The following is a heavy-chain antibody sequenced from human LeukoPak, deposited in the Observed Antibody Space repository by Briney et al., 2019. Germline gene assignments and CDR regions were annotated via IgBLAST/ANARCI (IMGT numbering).Heavy chain of an antibody. CDR1: GGSISSHY. CDR2: IYYSGST. V-gene: IGHV4-59*11. D-gene: IGHD6-6*01. Sequence: SETLSLTCTVSGGSISSHYWSWIRQPPGKGLEWIGYIYYSGSTNYNPSLKSRVTISVDTSKNQFSLKLSSVTAADTAVYYCARVLKCSSSFQDAFDIWGQGTMVTVSS. J-gene: IGHJ3*02. CDR3: ARVLKCSSSFQDAFDI.